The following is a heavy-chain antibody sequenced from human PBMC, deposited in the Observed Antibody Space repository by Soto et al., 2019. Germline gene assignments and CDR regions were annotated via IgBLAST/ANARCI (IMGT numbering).Heavy chain of an antibody. CDR1: GFTFSSYG. CDR2: ISSDGSKQ. J-gene: IGHJ4*02. Sequence: QVQLVDSGGGVVQPGGSLRLSCAASGFTFSSYGIHWVRQTPGKGLEWVAVISSDGSKQYYTDSVKGRFTISRDNSKNTRYLQMNSLRAEDTAIYYCAKDGGGGAGQLWLVRFPDYWGQGTQVTVSS. CDR3: AKDGGGGAGQLWLVRFPDY. V-gene: IGHV3-30*18. D-gene: IGHD6-19*01.